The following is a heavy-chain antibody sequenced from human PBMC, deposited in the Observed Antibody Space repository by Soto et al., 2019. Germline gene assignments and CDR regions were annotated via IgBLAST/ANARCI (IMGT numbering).Heavy chain of an antibody. CDR3: AKDFDLPPFDY. J-gene: IGHJ4*02. V-gene: IGHV3-30*18. CDR1: GFTFSSYG. Sequence: PGGSLRLSCAASGFTFSSYGMHWVRQAPGKGLEWVAVISYDGSNKYYADSVKGRFTSSRDNSKNTLYLQMNSLRAEDTAVYYCAKDFDLPPFDYWGQGTLVTVSS. CDR2: ISYDGSNK. D-gene: IGHD2-2*01.